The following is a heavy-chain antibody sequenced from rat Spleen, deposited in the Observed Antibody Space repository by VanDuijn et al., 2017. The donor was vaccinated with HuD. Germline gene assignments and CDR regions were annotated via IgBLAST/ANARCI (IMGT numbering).Heavy chain of an antibody. V-gene: IGHV3-3*01. CDR2: INSAGTT. D-gene: IGHD1-2*01. Sequence: EVQLQESGPGLVKPSQSLSLTCSVTGYSITSSYRWNWIRKFPGNKLEWMGYINSAGTTNYNPSLKSRNSITRDTSKNQFFLQVNSVITEDTATYYCASLYSSYSLYYFDYWGQGVMVTVSS. CDR3: ASLYSSYSLYYFDY. CDR1: GYSITSSYR. J-gene: IGHJ2*01.